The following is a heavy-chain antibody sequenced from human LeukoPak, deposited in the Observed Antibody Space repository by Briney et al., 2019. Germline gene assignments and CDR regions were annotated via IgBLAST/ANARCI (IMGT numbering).Heavy chain of an antibody. V-gene: IGHV3-7*01. CDR2: TKPDGTAE. J-gene: IGHJ4*02. CDR3: ARDGGLHTNFDY. Sequence: GSLRLSCAASGFTFRNYWMGWVRQAPGKGLEWVANTKPDGTAEYYADSVRGRFTTSRDNANNFLYLQMNSLRGEDTAVYYCARDGGLHTNFDYWGQGTLVTVSS. D-gene: IGHD2-15*01. CDR1: GFTFRNYW.